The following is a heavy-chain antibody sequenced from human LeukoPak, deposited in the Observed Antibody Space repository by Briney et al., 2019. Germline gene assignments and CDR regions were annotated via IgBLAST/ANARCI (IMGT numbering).Heavy chain of an antibody. V-gene: IGHV3-21*01. J-gene: IGHJ4*02. Sequence: PGGSLRLSCAASGFTFSSYSMNWVRQAPGKGLEWVSSISSSSSYIYYTDSVKGRFTISRDNAKNTLYLQMNSLRAEDTAVYYCARVSSPRRTNNFDYWGRGTLVTVSS. CDR2: ISSSSSYI. CDR1: GFTFSSYS. CDR3: ARVSSPRRTNNFDY. D-gene: IGHD6-13*01.